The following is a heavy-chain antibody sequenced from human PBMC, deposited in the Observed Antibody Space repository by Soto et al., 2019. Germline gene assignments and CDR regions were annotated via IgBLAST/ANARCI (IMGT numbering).Heavy chain of an antibody. CDR3: ARVDYDSSGYGLFDY. D-gene: IGHD3-22*01. CDR2: IYYSGST. V-gene: IGHV4-59*01. Sequence: SETLSLTCTVSGGSISSYYLSWIRQPPGKGLEWIGYIYYSGSTNCNPSLKSRVTISVDTSKNQFSLKLSSVTAADTAVYYCARVDYDSSGYGLFDYWGQGTLVTVSS. J-gene: IGHJ4*02. CDR1: GGSISSYY.